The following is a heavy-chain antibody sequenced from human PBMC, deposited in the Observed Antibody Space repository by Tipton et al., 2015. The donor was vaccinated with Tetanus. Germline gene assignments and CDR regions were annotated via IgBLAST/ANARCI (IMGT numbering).Heavy chain of an antibody. V-gene: IGHV4-39*07. CDR1: GGSISSSSYC. D-gene: IGHD3-3*01. J-gene: IGHJ6*02. CDR2: IYHSGST. CDR3: ARDQRIRFLEPTSFFFNYGMDV. Sequence: PGLVKPSETLSLTCTVSGGSISSSSYCWGWIRQPPGKRLEWIGEIYHSGSTNYNPSLKSRVTISVDKSKNQFSLKLSSVTAADTAVYYCARDQRIRFLEPTSFFFNYGMDVWGQGTTVTVSS.